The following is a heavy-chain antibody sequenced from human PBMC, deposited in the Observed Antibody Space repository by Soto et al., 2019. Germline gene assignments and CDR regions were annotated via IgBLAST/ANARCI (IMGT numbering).Heavy chain of an antibody. D-gene: IGHD3-3*01. CDR1: GYTFTNFA. Sequence: ASVKVSCKASGYTFTNFAMHWVRQAPGQRLEWMGWINAGNGDTKYSQKFQGRDSITRDTSGSTAYMELSSLGSEDTAMDYCARGYDFWGGMDVWGQGTTVTVSS. CDR3: ARGYDFWGGMDV. V-gene: IGHV1-3*01. CDR2: INAGNGDT. J-gene: IGHJ6*02.